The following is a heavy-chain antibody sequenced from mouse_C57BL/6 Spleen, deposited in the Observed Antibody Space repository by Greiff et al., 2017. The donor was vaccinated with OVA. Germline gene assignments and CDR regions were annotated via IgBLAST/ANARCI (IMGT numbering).Heavy chain of an antibody. V-gene: IGHV1-50*01. CDR3: ARASSAHLVWFAD. D-gene: IGHD3-2*02. Sequence: QVQLQQPGPELVKPGASVKISCKASGYTFTSSWMKWVKQRPGQGLEWIGEIYPSDGYTNYNRKFKGKATLTVDNSSRTAYMQLSSLTSEDSAGDNRARASSAHLVWFADRGQATLVT. CDR2: IYPSDGYT. J-gene: IGHJ3*01. CDR1: GYTFTSSW.